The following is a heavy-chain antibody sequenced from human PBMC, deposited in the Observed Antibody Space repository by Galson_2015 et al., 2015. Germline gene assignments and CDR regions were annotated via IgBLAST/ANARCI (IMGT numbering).Heavy chain of an antibody. D-gene: IGHD3-3*01. CDR2: TNSDGSST. V-gene: IGHV3-74*01. J-gene: IGHJ4*02. Sequence: SLRLSCAASGFTFSSYWMHWVRQAPGRGLVWVSLTNSDGSSTTYADSVKGRFTVSRDNAKNTLYMQMNSLRAEDTAVYYCTRGGPGSGDYWGQGTLVTVSS. CDR1: GFTFSSYW. CDR3: TRGGPGSGDY.